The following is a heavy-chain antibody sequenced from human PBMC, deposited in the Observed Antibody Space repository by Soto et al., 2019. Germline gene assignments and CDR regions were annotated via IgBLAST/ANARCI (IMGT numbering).Heavy chain of an antibody. Sequence: QVQLVQSGAEVKKPGASVKVSCKASGYTFTSYAMHWVRQAPGQRLEWMGWINAGNGNTKYSQKFQGRVTITRDTAASTAYMELSSLRSEDTAVYYCARDFDYGAYDYWGQGTLVTVSS. D-gene: IGHD4-17*01. CDR3: ARDFDYGAYDY. CDR1: GYTFTSYA. J-gene: IGHJ4*02. CDR2: INAGNGNT. V-gene: IGHV1-3*01.